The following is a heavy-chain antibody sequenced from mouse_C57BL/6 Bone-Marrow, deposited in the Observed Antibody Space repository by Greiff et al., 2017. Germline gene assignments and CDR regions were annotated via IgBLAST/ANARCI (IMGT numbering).Heavy chain of an antibody. D-gene: IGHD2-1*01. CDR2: ISDGGSYT. V-gene: IGHV5-4*01. J-gene: IGHJ2*01. CDR1: GFTFSSYA. Sequence: EVKLVESGGGLVKPGGSLKLSCAASGFTFSSYAMSWVRQTPEKRLEWVATISDGGSYTYYPDNVKGRFTISRDNAKNNLYLQMSHLKSEDTAMYYCARDHDGNYGYWGQGTTLTVSS. CDR3: ARDHDGNYGY.